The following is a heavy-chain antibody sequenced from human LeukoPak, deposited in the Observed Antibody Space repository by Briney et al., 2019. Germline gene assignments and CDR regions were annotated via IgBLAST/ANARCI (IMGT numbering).Heavy chain of an antibody. CDR2: ISYDGSNK. CDR3: ARDGSSLDY. CDR1: GFTFSSYA. J-gene: IGHJ4*02. D-gene: IGHD6-6*01. V-gene: IGHV3-30*01. Sequence: PGRSLRLSCAASGFTFSSYAMHWVRQAPGKGLEWVAVISYDGSNKYYADSVKGRFTISRDNSKNTLYLQMNSLRAEDTAVYYCARDGSSLDYWGQGTLVPVSS.